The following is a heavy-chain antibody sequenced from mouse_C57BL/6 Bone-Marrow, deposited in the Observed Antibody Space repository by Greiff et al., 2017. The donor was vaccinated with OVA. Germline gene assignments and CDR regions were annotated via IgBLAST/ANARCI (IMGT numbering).Heavy chain of an antibody. CDR2: IWGVGST. CDR3: ASAYGSSPYYAMDY. D-gene: IGHD1-1*01. J-gene: IGHJ4*01. CDR1: GFSLTSYG. Sequence: QVQLQQSGPGLVAPSQSLSITCTVSGFSLTSYGVDWVRQSPGKGLEWLGVIWGVGSTNYNSALKSRLSISKDNSKSRVFLKMNSLQTDDTAMYYCASAYGSSPYYAMDYWGQGTSVTVSS. V-gene: IGHV2-6*01.